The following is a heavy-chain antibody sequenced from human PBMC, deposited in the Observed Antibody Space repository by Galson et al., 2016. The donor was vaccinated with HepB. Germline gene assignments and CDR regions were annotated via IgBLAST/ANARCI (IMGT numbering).Heavy chain of an antibody. CDR2: IWHDGSIK. CDR3: ARDYSRSGPMYSYYYMDV. J-gene: IGHJ6*03. V-gene: IGHV3-33*08. CDR1: GFTFSTYA. D-gene: IGHD6-13*01. Sequence: SLRLSCAGSGFTFSTYAMNWVRQAPGKGLEWVAVIWHDGSIKYYGESVKGRFTISRDNSKNTLFLQMTALRVEDTAVYYCARDYSRSGPMYSYYYMDVWGKGTTVTVSS.